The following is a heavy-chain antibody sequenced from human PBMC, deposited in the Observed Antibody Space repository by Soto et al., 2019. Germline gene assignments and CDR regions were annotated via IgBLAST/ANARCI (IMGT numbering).Heavy chain of an antibody. J-gene: IGHJ4*02. CDR2: IYWDDDK. D-gene: IGHD1-1*01. Sequence: QITLKESGPTRVKPTQTLTLTCSFSGFSLTSRPVGVAWIRQPPGKALEWLAVIYWDDDKRYSPSLKSRLPIAEDTSKHQVVLTMAYMDPVDTATYFCAHRGEMNGNWDQGYLDNWGQGILVTVSS. V-gene: IGHV2-5*02. CDR3: AHRGEMNGNWDQGYLDN. CDR1: GFSLTSRPVG.